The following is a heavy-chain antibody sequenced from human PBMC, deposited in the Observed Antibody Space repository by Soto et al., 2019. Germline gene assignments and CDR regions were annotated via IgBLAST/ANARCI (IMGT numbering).Heavy chain of an antibody. J-gene: IGHJ4*02. CDR1: GFSLSTSGVG. CDR3: ARRYGYNSYHFEY. Sequence: QITLKESGPTLVKPTQTLTLTCTFSGFSLSTSGVGVAWVRQPPGQALEWLAFIFWNDEKHYRPSLKSRVTIIKDTSKSQMVHTLTNLDPMETGTYYSARRYGYNSYHFEYWGQGALGTVSA. CDR2: IFWNDEK. D-gene: IGHD1-1*01. V-gene: IGHV2-5*01.